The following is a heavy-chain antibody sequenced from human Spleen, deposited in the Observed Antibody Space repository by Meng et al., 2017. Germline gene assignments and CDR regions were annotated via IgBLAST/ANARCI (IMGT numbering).Heavy chain of an antibody. J-gene: IGHJ2*01. Sequence: QLQLQESGPGLVKPSETLSLTCAVSGGSISSGGYYWSWIRQHPGKGLEWIGYIYYSGSTYYNPSLKSRVTISVDTSKNQFSLKLSSVTAADTAVYYCARDSPPTDFFWYFDLWGRGTLVTVSS. CDR2: IYYSGST. CDR3: ARDSPPTDFFWYFDL. CDR1: GGSISSGGYY. V-gene: IGHV4-31*11. D-gene: IGHD3/OR15-3a*01.